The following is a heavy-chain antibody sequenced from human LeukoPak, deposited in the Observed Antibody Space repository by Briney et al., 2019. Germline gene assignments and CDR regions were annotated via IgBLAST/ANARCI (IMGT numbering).Heavy chain of an antibody. CDR1: GFTFSDYS. Sequence: GGSLRLSCAASGFTFSDYSMRWVRQAPGKGLEWVSSISGTGDVSKYADSVKGRFTISRDNSKNTLYLQVNSLRAEETAVYYCAKACVPYYYGMDVWGQGTTVTVS. J-gene: IGHJ6*02. CDR2: ISGTGDVS. V-gene: IGHV3-23*01. CDR3: AKACVPYYYGMDV.